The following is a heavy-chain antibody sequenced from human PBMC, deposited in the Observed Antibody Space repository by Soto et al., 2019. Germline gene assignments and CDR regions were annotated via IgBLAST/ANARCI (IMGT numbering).Heavy chain of an antibody. CDR3: AKLYGGIVAHTYTIGP. CDR2: INTSGGST. J-gene: IGHJ5*02. V-gene: IGHV3-23*01. CDR1: GFTFSTYA. D-gene: IGHD1-26*01. Sequence: EVQRLESGGDLVQPGGSLRLSCAASGFTFSTYAMSWVRQAPGKGLEWVSTINTSGGSTYYADSVKGRFTISRDNSKNKPHLHMNSLRAVDTALYYFAKLYGGIVAHTYTIGPWGQGTLVTVSS.